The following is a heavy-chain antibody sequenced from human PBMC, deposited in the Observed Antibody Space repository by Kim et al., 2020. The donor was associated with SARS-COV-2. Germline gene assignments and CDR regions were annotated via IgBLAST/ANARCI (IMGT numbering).Heavy chain of an antibody. CDR2: ISWNSGSI. J-gene: IGHJ6*02. V-gene: IGHV3-9*01. Sequence: VSGISWNSGSIGYADSVKGRFTISRDNAKNSLYLQMNSLRAEDTALYYCAKDMSSGSSSYYYYGMDVWGQGTTVTVSS. CDR3: AKDMSSGSSSYYYYGMDV. D-gene: IGHD6-6*01.